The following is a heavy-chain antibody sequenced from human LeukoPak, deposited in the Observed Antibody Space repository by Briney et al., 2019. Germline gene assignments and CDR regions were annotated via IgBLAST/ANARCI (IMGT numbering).Heavy chain of an antibody. CDR3: VKGHGYILHF. CDR2: IHPGGHP. Sequence: GGSLRLSCAASGFTVSSDFMRWVRQAPGKGLEWVSVIHPGGHPDGTVRYADSVRGRFTISRDKSENTLFLQMNSLRVEDTGLYYCVKGHGYILHFWGQGTLVTVSS. J-gene: IGHJ4*02. CDR1: GFTVSSDF. D-gene: IGHD3-16*02. V-gene: IGHV3-53*01.